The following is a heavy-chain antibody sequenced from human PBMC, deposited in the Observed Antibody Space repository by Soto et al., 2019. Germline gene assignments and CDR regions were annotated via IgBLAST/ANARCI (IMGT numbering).Heavy chain of an antibody. CDR1: GFTFSSYA. J-gene: IGHJ6*02. V-gene: IGHV3-23*01. CDR3: ANLPYYDFWSGSYGMDV. Sequence: GGSLRLSCAASGFTFSSYAMSWVRQAPGKGLEWVSAISGSGGSTYYADSVKGRFTISRDNSKNTLYLQMNSLRADDTAVYYCANLPYYDFWSGSYGMDVWGQGATVTVSS. D-gene: IGHD3-3*01. CDR2: ISGSGGST.